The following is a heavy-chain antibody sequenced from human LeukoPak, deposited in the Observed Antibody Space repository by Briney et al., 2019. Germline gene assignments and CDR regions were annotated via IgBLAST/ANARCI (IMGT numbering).Heavy chain of an antibody. Sequence: PSETLSLTCTVSGGSISSSSYYWGWIRQPPGKGLEWIGSIYYSGSTYYNPSLKSRVTISVDTSKNQFSLKLSSVTAADTAVYYCARDAATAATDYWGQGTLVTVSS. J-gene: IGHJ4*02. CDR2: IYYSGST. V-gene: IGHV4-39*02. CDR1: GGSISSSSYY. D-gene: IGHD6-13*01. CDR3: ARDAATAATDY.